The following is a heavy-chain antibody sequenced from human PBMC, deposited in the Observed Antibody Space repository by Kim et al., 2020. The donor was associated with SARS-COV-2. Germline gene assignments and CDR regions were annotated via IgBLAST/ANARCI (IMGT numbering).Heavy chain of an antibody. D-gene: IGHD3-22*01. CDR1: GGSFSDYY. Sequence: SETLSLTCAVYGGSFSDYYWSWIRQSPGRGLEWIGETTHGGSTNYNPSLKSRAAISIDTSKNQFSLKLSSVTAADTAVYYCARGKRDISMVVVIFTADSQYFDPWGQGTPVTVSS. V-gene: IGHV4-34*01. CDR2: TTHGGST. CDR3: ARGKRDISMVVVIFTADSQYFDP. J-gene: IGHJ5*02.